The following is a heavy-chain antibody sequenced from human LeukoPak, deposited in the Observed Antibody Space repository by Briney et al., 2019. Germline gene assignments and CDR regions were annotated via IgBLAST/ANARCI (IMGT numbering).Heavy chain of an antibody. J-gene: IGHJ5*02. CDR1: RGSISNNNYY. CDR2: IYYSGST. CDR3: ARGGAIRYFDWLSNRNWFDP. D-gene: IGHD3-9*01. V-gene: IGHV4-39*07. Sequence: SETLSLTCTVSRGSISNNNYYWGWIRQPPGKGLEWIGSIYYSGSTFYNPSLNSRVTISVDTSKNQFSLKLSSVTAADTAVCYCARGGAIRYFDWLSNRNWFDPWGQGTLVTVSS.